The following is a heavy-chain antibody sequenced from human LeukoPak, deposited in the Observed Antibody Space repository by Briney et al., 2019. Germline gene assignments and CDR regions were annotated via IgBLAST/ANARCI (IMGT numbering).Heavy chain of an antibody. CDR3: ARSSTGSYFDY. D-gene: IGHD3-3*02. V-gene: IGHV4-59*01. CDR1: GGSMSRYY. J-gene: IGHJ4*02. CDR2: MYHSGST. Sequence: SETLSLTCTVSGGSMSRYYWSWIRQPPGKGLEWIGYMYHSGSTKYNPPLKSRVTISVDTSKNQFSLKLSSVTAADTAVYYCARSSTGSYFDYWGQGTLVTVSS.